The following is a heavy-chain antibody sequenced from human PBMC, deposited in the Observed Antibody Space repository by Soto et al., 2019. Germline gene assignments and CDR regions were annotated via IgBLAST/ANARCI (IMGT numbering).Heavy chain of an antibody. D-gene: IGHD2-21*02. CDR1: SVSFSSSYW. J-gene: IGHJ5*02. Sequence: PSETLSLTCAVASVSFSSSYWWSWVRQPPGKGLEWIGEIYHSGRTNYNPSLRGRVTISVDKSKKQFSLKLSSVTAADTAVYYCASNLVTAGVGWFDPWGQGTLVTVSS. CDR2: IYHSGRT. V-gene: IGHV4-4*02. CDR3: ASNLVTAGVGWFDP.